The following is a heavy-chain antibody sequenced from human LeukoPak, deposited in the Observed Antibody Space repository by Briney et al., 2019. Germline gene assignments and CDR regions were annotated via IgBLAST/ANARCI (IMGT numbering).Heavy chain of an antibody. D-gene: IGHD6-13*01. CDR2: INHSGST. CDR3: ARGLRIAAAGTNFDY. CDR1: GGSFSGYY. Sequence: SETLSLTCAVYGGSFSGYYWSWVRQPPGKGLEWIGEINHSGSTNYKPSLKSRVTISVDTSKNQFSLKLSSVTAADTAVYYCARGLRIAAAGTNFDYWGQGTLVTVS. J-gene: IGHJ4*02. V-gene: IGHV4-34*01.